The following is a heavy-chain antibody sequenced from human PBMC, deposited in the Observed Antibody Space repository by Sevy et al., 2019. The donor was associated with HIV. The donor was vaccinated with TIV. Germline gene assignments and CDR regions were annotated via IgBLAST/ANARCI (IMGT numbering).Heavy chain of an antibody. CDR2: INASISVR. D-gene: IGHD6-19*01. J-gene: IGHJ4*02. CDR1: GFTFGEYY. V-gene: IGHV3-11*04. Sequence: GGSLRLSCAASGFTFGEYYMSWIRQAPGEGLEWIAHINASISVRFYRDSVKGRFTISRDNAKKSLFLQMNSLTAEDTAMYYCARSPGYSTGWENHRSHHFDYWGQGTLVTVSS. CDR3: ARSPGYSTGWENHRSHHFDY.